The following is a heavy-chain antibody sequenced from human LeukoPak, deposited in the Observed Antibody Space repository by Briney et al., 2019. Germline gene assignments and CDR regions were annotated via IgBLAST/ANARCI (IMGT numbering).Heavy chain of an antibody. D-gene: IGHD3-22*01. CDR2: ISGSGGST. J-gene: IGHJ4*02. Sequence: PGGSLRLSCAASGFTFSSYAMSWVRQAPGKGLEWVSAISGSGGSTYYADSAKGRFTIPRDNSKNTLYLQMNSLRAEDTAVYYCAKSRGYYDSSGYYAPNSFDYWGQGTLVTVSS. CDR1: GFTFSSYA. V-gene: IGHV3-23*01. CDR3: AKSRGYYDSSGYYAPNSFDY.